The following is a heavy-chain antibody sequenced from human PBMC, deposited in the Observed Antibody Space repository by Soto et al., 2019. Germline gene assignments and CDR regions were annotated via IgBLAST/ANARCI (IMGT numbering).Heavy chain of an antibody. CDR1: GGSFSTYG. J-gene: IGHJ4*02. D-gene: IGHD4-17*01. CDR2: IIPKFGTT. Sequence: QVQLVQSGAEVKKPGSSVKVSCKASGGSFSTYGINWVRLAPGQGLEWMGGIIPKFGTTNYAQNFQGRVTITADESTNTAYMELNYLGSDDTAVYFCARDLDPYYGGNSLSLDYWGQGTQVTVSS. V-gene: IGHV1-69*13. CDR3: ARDLDPYYGGNSLSLDY.